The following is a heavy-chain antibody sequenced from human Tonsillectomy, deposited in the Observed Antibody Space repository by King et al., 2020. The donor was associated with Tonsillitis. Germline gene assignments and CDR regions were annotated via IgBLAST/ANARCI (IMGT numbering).Heavy chain of an antibody. D-gene: IGHD3-16*01. CDR1: GGSFSGYY. CDR3: ARVYTAFDS. V-gene: IGHV4-34*01. CDR2: INHSGST. J-gene: IGHJ3*02. Sequence: VQLQQWGAGLLKPSETLSLTCAVYGGSFSGYYWSWIRQPPGKGLEWIGEINHSGSTNYNPSLKSRVTISVDTSKNQFSLKLSAVTAADTAVYYCARVYTAFDSWGQGAMVAVSS.